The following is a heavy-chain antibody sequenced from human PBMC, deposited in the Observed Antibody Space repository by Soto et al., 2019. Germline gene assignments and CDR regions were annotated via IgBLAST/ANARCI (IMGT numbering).Heavy chain of an antibody. CDR1: GFTFSSYG. CDR2: ISYDGSNK. D-gene: IGHD6-13*01. Sequence: XGSLRLSCAASGFTFSSYGMHWVRQAPGKGLEWVAVISYDGSNKYYADSVKGRFTISRDNSKNTLYLQMNSLRAEDTAVYYCAKGVAAAYYYGMDVWGQGTTVTVSS. CDR3: AKGVAAAYYYGMDV. V-gene: IGHV3-30*18. J-gene: IGHJ6*02.